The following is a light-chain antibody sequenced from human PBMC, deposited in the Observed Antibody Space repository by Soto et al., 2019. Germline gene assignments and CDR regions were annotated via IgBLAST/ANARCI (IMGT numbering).Light chain of an antibody. Sequence: DIQLTQSPSTLSSSVGDRVTMTCRASRSIINWLAWYQQKSGKGPKLLIYKASNLQTGVPSRFSGSGYGTEFTLTISSLQPDDVATYYCQQYSDHWTFGQGTKVDIK. V-gene: IGKV1-5*03. CDR3: QQYSDHWT. J-gene: IGKJ1*01. CDR1: RSIINW. CDR2: KAS.